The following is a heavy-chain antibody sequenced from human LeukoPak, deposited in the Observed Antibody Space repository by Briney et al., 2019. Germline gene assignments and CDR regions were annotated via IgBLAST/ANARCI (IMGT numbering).Heavy chain of an antibody. D-gene: IGHD3-22*01. CDR3: ARAPSYYDSSGYYVGTEFDY. CDR1: GYTFTSYG. V-gene: IGHV1-18*01. Sequence: GASVKVSCKASGYTFTSYGISWVRQAPGQGLEWMGWISAYNGNTGYAQKLQGRVTMTTDTSTSTAYMELRSLRSDDTAVYYCARAPSYYDSSGYYVGTEFDYWGQGTLVTVSS. CDR2: ISAYNGNT. J-gene: IGHJ4*02.